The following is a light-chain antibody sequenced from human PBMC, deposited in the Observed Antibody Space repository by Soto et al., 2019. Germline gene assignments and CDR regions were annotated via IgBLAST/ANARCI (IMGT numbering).Light chain of an antibody. CDR2: KAS. Sequence: DIQMTQSPSSLSASVGDRVTITCQASQNINNYLNWYQQKPGRAPKLLIYKASTLKSGVPSRFSGSGSGTEFTLTISSLQPDDFATYYCQHYNSYSEAFGQGTKVDNK. CDR3: QHYNSYSEA. J-gene: IGKJ1*01. V-gene: IGKV1-5*03. CDR1: QNINNY.